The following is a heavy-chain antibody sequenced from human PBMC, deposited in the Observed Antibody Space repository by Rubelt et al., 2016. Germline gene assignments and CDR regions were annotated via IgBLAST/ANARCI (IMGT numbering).Heavy chain of an antibody. D-gene: IGHD4-17*01. CDR3: ARERDGDYVLAY. V-gene: IGHV3-30*04. CDR1: GFTFSSFG. J-gene: IGHJ4*02. CDR2: ISYNGDNK. Sequence: QVQLVESGGGVVQPGRSLRLSCVASGFTFSSFGIHWVRQAPGKGLEWVAVISYNGDNKYYADSVKGRFTISRDNSKNTVYLQMNSLRPEDTGVYYCARERDGDYVLAYWGQGTLVTVSS.